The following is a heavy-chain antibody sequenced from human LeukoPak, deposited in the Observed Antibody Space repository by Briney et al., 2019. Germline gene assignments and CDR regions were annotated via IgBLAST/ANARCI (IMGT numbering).Heavy chain of an antibody. CDR3: AKGPYSSGWSDWFDP. D-gene: IGHD6-19*01. Sequence: PGGSLRLSCAASGFTFSDYYMTWIRQAPGKGLEWVSYISYSGSNPNYADSVKGRFTISRDNAKNSLYLQMNSLRAEDTALYYCAKGPYSSGWSDWFDPWGQGTLVTVSS. CDR1: GFTFSDYY. J-gene: IGHJ5*02. V-gene: IGHV3-11*05. CDR2: ISYSGSNP.